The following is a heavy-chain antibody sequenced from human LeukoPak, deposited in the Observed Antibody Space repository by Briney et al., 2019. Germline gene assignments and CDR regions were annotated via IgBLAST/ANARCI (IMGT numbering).Heavy chain of an antibody. Sequence: SETLSLTCTVSGGSISYDYWTWIRQSPGKRLEWIGYIHYSGATNYSPSLNSRVTISLDTSKNQFSLKLSSVTAADTALYYCATLRGASTAVFDSWGQGTLVTVSS. D-gene: IGHD2-21*02. CDR1: GGSISYDY. V-gene: IGHV4-59*08. CDR2: IHYSGAT. CDR3: ATLRGASTAVFDS. J-gene: IGHJ4*02.